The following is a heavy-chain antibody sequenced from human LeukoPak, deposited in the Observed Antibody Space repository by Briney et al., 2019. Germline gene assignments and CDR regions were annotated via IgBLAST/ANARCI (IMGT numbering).Heavy chain of an antibody. D-gene: IGHD2-15*01. CDR3: ARHRKDIGFDS. J-gene: IGHJ4*02. CDR1: GHSFSSHW. Sequence: GESLKISCQGSGHSFSSHWIGWVRQMPRKGLEWMGIIYPDDSDTRYSPSFQGQVTISADKSISTAYLQWTSLKASDTAMYYCARHRKDIGFDSWGQGTLVTVSS. V-gene: IGHV5-51*01. CDR2: IYPDDSDT.